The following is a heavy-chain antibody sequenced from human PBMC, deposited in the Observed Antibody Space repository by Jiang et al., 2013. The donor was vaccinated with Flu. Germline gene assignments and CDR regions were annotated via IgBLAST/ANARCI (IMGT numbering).Heavy chain of an antibody. CDR3: ATGIMITFGGVIVNDY. J-gene: IGHJ4*02. CDR2: FDPEDGET. V-gene: IGHV1-24*01. Sequence: LEWMGGFDPEDGETIYAQKFQGRVTMTEDTSTDTAYMELSSLRSEDTAVYYCATGIMITFGGVIVNDYWGQGTLVTVSS. D-gene: IGHD3-16*02.